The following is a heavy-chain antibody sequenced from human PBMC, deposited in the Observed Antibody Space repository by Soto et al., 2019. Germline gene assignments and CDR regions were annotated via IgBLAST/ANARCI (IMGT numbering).Heavy chain of an antibody. J-gene: IGHJ4*02. CDR3: ARGPEYSSFRSEY. D-gene: IGHD6-6*01. CDR1: GFIFNKYW. CDR2: IRNSGTDT. Sequence: GGSLRLSCAASGFIFNKYWMHWVRQAPGKGLVWAARIRNSGTDTTYADSVKGRFTISRDNAKNTLYLQLNSLTVEDTAVYYCARGPEYSSFRSEYWGQGTPVTVSS. V-gene: IGHV3-74*03.